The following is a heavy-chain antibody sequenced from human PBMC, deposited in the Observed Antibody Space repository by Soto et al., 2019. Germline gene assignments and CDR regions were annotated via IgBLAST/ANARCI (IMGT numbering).Heavy chain of an antibody. CDR3: ARSRGTYGEGNYYFDY. CDR2: IYYSGIT. Sequence: SETLSLTCTVSGGSISSYYWSWIRQPPGNGLEWIGYIYYSGITDYNPSLKSRVAISVDTSKKQFSLKLSSVTAADTAVYYCARSRGTYGEGNYYFDYWGQGTLVTVSS. CDR1: GGSISSYY. J-gene: IGHJ4*02. D-gene: IGHD3-10*01. V-gene: IGHV4-59*01.